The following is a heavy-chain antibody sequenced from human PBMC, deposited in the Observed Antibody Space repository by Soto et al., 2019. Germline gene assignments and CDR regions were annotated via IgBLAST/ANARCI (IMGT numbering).Heavy chain of an antibody. D-gene: IGHD1-26*01. Sequence: VGSLRLSCAASGFTFSSYAMHWVRQAPGKGLGWVAVISYDGSNKYYADSVKGRFTISRDNSKNTLYLQMNSLRAEDTAVYYCARELWSGSYSPDYYYGMDVWGQGTTVTVSS. CDR3: ARELWSGSYSPDYYYGMDV. CDR2: ISYDGSNK. V-gene: IGHV3-30-3*01. CDR1: GFTFSSYA. J-gene: IGHJ6*02.